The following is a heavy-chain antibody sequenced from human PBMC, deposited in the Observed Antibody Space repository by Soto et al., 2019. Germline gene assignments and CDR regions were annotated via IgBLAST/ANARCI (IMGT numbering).Heavy chain of an antibody. J-gene: IGHJ6*02. CDR3: ARGAAAGYYYYGMDV. Sequence: SETLSLTCTVSDGSLSPNYWSWIRQPPGKGLEWIGYIYYAGTTNYNPSLKSRVTISVDTSKNQFSLKLSSVTAADTAVYYCARGAAAGYYYYGMDVWGQGTTVTVSS. CDR2: IYYAGTT. D-gene: IGHD6-13*01. CDR1: DGSLSPNY. V-gene: IGHV4-59*01.